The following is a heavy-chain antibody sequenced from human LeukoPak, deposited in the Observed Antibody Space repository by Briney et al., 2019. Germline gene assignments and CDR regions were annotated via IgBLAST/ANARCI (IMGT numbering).Heavy chain of an antibody. CDR1: GYTFTSYG. Sequence: GASVKVSCKASGYTFTSYGISWVRQAPGQGLEWMGWISAYNGNTNYAQKLQGRVTITADESTSTAYMELSSLRSEDTAVYYCARWVVPAGTVYYYYGMDVWGQGTTVTVSS. V-gene: IGHV1-18*01. D-gene: IGHD2-2*01. CDR2: ISAYNGNT. CDR3: ARWVVPAGTVYYYYGMDV. J-gene: IGHJ6*02.